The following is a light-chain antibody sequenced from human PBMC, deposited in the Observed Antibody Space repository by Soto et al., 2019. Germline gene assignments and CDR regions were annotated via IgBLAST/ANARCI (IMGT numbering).Light chain of an antibody. CDR3: QHYGNSPIT. J-gene: IGKJ5*01. CDR2: GAS. CDR1: QSLSSNY. V-gene: IGKV3-20*01. Sequence: EIVLTQSPGTLSLSPGERATLSCRASQSLSSNYLAWYQQTPGQAPRLLIYGASSRATGIPDRFSGSGSGTDFSLTISRLEPEDFAVYYCQHYGNSPITFGQGTRLEIK.